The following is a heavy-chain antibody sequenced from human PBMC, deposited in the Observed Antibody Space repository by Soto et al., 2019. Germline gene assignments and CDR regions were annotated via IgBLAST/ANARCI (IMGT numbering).Heavy chain of an antibody. V-gene: IGHV3-23*01. CDR1: GFSSIKYA. D-gene: IGHD3-10*01. CDR3: ASGFSAGKGSPPDY. Sequence: GGSLRLSCAASGFSSIKYAMSWVRQAPGKGLEWVSGLSGSGGSTSSADSVKGRFAISRDNSRNTLYLQMNSLRDGDTAIYYCASGFSAGKGSPPDYWGQGTLVTVSS. CDR2: LSGSGGST. J-gene: IGHJ4*02.